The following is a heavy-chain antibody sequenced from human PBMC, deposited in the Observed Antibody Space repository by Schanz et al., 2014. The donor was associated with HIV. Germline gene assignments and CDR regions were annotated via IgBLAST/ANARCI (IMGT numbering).Heavy chain of an antibody. Sequence: QVHLVESGGDLVKPGGSLRLSCTASGFTFSDYYMGWIRQAPGKGLEWISYISISGRTISYADSVKGRFTISRDNAKNSLFLQMSSLRSDDTAVYYCARGEVPSLGMDVWGQGTTVTVSS. D-gene: IGHD1-26*01. V-gene: IGHV3-11*01. CDR1: GFTFSDYY. CDR3: ARGEVPSLGMDV. CDR2: ISISGRTI. J-gene: IGHJ6*02.